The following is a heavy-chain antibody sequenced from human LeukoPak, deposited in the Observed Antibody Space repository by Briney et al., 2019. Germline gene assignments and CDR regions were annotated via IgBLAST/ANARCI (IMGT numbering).Heavy chain of an antibody. CDR3: ARGGFGGFDY. V-gene: IGHV3-53*01. D-gene: IGHD3-10*01. Sequence: PGGSLRLSCAASGFTFFSYSMTWVRQAPGKGLEWVSGINNSGRTYYADSVKGRFTISRDVSKSTVHLQMNSLRAEDTAVYYCARGGFGGFDYWGQGTLVTVSS. CDR2: INNSGRT. J-gene: IGHJ4*02. CDR1: GFTFFSYS.